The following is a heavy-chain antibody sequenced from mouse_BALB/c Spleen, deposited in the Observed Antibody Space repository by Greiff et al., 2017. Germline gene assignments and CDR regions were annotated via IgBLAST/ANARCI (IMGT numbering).Heavy chain of an antibody. CDR2: ISSGSSTI. V-gene: IGHV5-17*02. CDR1: GFTFSSFG. Sequence: EVMLVESGGGLVQPGGSRKLSCAASGFTFSSFGMHWVRQAPEKGLEWVAYISSGSSTIYYADTVKGRFTISRDNPKNTLFLQMTSLRSEDTAMYCCARDYDYDGFAYWGQGTLVTVSA. D-gene: IGHD2-4*01. CDR3: ARDYDYDGFAY. J-gene: IGHJ3*01.